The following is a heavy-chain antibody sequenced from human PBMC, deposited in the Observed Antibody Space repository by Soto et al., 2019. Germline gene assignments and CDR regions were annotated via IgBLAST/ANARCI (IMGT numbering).Heavy chain of an antibody. CDR1: GGSFSGYY. CDR2: INHSGST. J-gene: IGHJ6*02. V-gene: IGHV4-34*01. Sequence: SETLSLTCAVYGGSFSGYYWSWIRQPPGKGLEWIGEINHSGSTNYNPSLKSRVTISVDTSKNQFSLKLSSVTAADTAVYYCARMDIVANDRGGLDYYYYGMDVWGQGPTVTVYS. CDR3: ARMDIVANDRGGLDYYYYGMDV. D-gene: IGHD5-12*01.